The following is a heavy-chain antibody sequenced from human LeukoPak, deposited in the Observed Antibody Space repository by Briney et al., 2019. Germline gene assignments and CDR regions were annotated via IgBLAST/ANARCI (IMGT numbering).Heavy chain of an antibody. CDR2: INHSGST. V-gene: IGHV4-34*01. CDR1: GGSFSGYY. Sequence: SETLSLTCAVYGGSFSGYYWSWICQPPGKGLEWIGEINHSGSTNYNPSLKSRVTISVDTSKNQFSLKLSSVTAADTAVYYCARGVHDSSGYLYYFDYWGQGTLVTVSS. D-gene: IGHD3-22*01. CDR3: ARGVHDSSGYLYYFDY. J-gene: IGHJ4*02.